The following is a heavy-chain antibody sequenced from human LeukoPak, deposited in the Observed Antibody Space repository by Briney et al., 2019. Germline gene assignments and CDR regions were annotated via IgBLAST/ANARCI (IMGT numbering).Heavy chain of an antibody. CDR3: ARSSRRYYFDY. J-gene: IGHJ4*02. Sequence: PSETLSLTCTVSGGSISSYYWSWIRQPPGKGLEWIGYIYYSGSTNYNPSLKSRVTISVDTSKNQFSLKLSSVTAADTAVYYCARSSRRYYFDYWGQGTLVTVSS. CDR1: GGSISSYY. V-gene: IGHV4-59*01. CDR2: IYYSGST. D-gene: IGHD6-13*01.